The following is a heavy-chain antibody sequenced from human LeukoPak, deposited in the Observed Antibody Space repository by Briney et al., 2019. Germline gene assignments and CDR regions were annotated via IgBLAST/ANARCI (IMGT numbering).Heavy chain of an antibody. D-gene: IGHD6-13*01. CDR2: IYYSGST. J-gene: IGHJ4*02. CDR3: ARDRWSSWYDY. CDR1: GGSISSSSYY. Sequence: SETLSLTCTVSGGSISSSSYYWGWIRQPPGKGLEWIGSIYYSGSTYYNPSLKSRVAISVDTSKNQFSLKLSSVTAADTAVYYCARDRWSSWYDYWGQGTLVTVSS. V-gene: IGHV4-39*07.